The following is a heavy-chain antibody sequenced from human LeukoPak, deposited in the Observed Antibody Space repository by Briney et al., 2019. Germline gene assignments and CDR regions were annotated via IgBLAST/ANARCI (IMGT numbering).Heavy chain of an antibody. D-gene: IGHD4-23*01. Sequence: GRSLRLSCAASGFTFSSYGMHWVRQAPGKGLEWVAVIWYDGSNKYYADSVKGRFTISRDNSKNTLYLQMNSLRAEDTAVYYCARDGLMTTVVTPAFDIWGQGTMVTVSS. J-gene: IGHJ3*02. CDR3: ARDGLMTTVVTPAFDI. CDR1: GFTFSSYG. CDR2: IWYDGSNK. V-gene: IGHV3-33*01.